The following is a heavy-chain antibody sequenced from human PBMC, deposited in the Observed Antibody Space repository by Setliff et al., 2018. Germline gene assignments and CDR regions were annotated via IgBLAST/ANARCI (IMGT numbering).Heavy chain of an antibody. CDR2: TYTSGST. J-gene: IGHJ6*03. Sequence: PSETLSLTCTVSGGSISNYYWSWIRQPAGKGLEWIGRTYTSGSTNYNPSLKSRVSISVDTSKNQFSLKLNSVTAADMAVYYCAREQWLDPPGYYYMDVWAKGTTVTVSS. V-gene: IGHV4-4*07. D-gene: IGHD6-19*01. CDR3: AREQWLDPPGYYYMDV. CDR1: GGSISNYY.